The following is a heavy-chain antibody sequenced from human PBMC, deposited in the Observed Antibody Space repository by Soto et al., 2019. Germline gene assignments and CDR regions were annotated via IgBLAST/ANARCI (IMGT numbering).Heavy chain of an antibody. Sequence: SVKVSCXASGGTFSSYAISWVRQAPGQGLEWMGGIIPIFGTANYAQKFQGRVTITADESTSTAYMELSSLRSEDTAVYYCAKSAPYYYDSSGYYDAFDIWGQGTMVTVSS. CDR2: IIPIFGTA. J-gene: IGHJ3*02. V-gene: IGHV1-69*13. CDR1: GGTFSSYA. CDR3: AKSAPYYYDSSGYYDAFDI. D-gene: IGHD3-22*01.